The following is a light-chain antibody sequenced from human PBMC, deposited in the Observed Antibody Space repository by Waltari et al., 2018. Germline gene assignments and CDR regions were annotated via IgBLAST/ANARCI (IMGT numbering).Light chain of an antibody. CDR1: SRDVGTSNL. J-gene: IGLJ2*01. V-gene: IGLV2-23*02. CDR2: EVS. CDR3: CSYSRSTTFVI. Sequence: QSALTQPASVSGSPGQSITISCTGTSRDVGTSNLVSGYQQHPGKAPKLLISEVSERPSGVSDRFSASKSADTASLTISGLQAEDEADYYCCSYSRSTTFVIFGGGTKLTVL.